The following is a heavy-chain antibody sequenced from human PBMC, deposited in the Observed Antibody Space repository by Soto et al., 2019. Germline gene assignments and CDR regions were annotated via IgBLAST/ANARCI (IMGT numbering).Heavy chain of an antibody. CDR2: ISGSGGST. V-gene: IGHV3-23*01. CDR1: GFTFSNYA. Sequence: EVQLLESGGGLVQPGGSLRLSCAASGFTFSNYAMNWVRQAPGKGLEWVSVISGSGGSTYYADSVKGRFTISRDNSKNTLYLQMNSLRAEDTAVYYCASRNSGWYFDYWGQGTLVTVCS. D-gene: IGHD6-19*01. CDR3: ASRNSGWYFDY. J-gene: IGHJ4*02.